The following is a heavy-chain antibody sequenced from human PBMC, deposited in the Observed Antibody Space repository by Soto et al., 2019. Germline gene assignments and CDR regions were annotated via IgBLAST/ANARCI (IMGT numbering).Heavy chain of an antibody. D-gene: IGHD6-13*01. Sequence: EAQLLESGGSLVQPGGSLRLSCAASGFSFSSYAMSWVRQAPGKGLEWVSIISGAGDRTYYADSVKGRFTISRENSKNTLYLQMNSLRAEDTAVYHCARAARGPLSSRSSDANHFDSWGQGTLVTVSS. CDR3: ARAARGPLSSRSSDANHFDS. CDR2: ISGAGDRT. CDR1: GFSFSSYA. V-gene: IGHV3-23*01. J-gene: IGHJ4*02.